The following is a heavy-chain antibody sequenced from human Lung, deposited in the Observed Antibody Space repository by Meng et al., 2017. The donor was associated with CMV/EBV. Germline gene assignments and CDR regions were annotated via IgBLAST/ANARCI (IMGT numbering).Heavy chain of an antibody. CDR1: GGSISSYY. D-gene: IGHD3-3*01. Sequence: SETLSLXCTVSGGSISSYYWSWIRQPPGKGLEWIGYIYYSGSTNYNPSLKSRVTISVDTSKNQFSLKLSSVTAADTAVYYCAREVKGSYDFWSGYNWFDPWGQGXLVTVSS. J-gene: IGHJ5*02. CDR3: AREVKGSYDFWSGYNWFDP. V-gene: IGHV4-59*01. CDR2: IYYSGST.